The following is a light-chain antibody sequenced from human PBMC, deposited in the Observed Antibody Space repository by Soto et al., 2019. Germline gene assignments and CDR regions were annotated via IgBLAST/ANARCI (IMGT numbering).Light chain of an antibody. Sequence: DIQMTQSPSSLSASVRDRAVITCRASQNIGNYLNWYQQTPGKAPRLLISTASSLQSGVPSRFSGSGSGTEFTLTISSLQSEDFAVYYCQQYNNWPPWTFGQGTKVDIK. CDR1: QNIGNY. J-gene: IGKJ1*01. CDR2: TAS. V-gene: IGKV1-16*01. CDR3: QQYNNWPPWT.